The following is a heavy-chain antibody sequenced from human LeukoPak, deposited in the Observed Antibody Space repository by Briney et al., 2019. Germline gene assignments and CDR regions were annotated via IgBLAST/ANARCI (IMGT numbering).Heavy chain of an antibody. CDR2: ISYDGSNK. V-gene: IGHV3-30*18. CDR1: GFTFSSYG. Sequence: GGSLRLSCAASGFTFSSYGMHWVRQAPGKGLEWVAVISYDGSNKYYADSVKGRFTISRDNSKNTLYLQMNSLRAEATAVYYCAKDSEIVATNLLDYWGQGTLVTVSS. D-gene: IGHD5-12*01. J-gene: IGHJ4*02. CDR3: AKDSEIVATNLLDY.